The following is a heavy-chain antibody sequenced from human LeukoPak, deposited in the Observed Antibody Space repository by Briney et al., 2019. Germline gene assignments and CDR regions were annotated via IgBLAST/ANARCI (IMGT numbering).Heavy chain of an antibody. Sequence: SETLSLTCAVSGDSISSSNWWSWVRQPPGKGLEWIGEIYHSGSTNYNPSLKSRVTISVDKSKNQFSLKLSSVTAADTAVYYCARVEGDTAMPHGPFDIWGQGTMVTVSS. CDR2: IYHSGST. V-gene: IGHV4-4*02. D-gene: IGHD5-18*01. CDR1: GDSISSSNW. CDR3: ARVEGDTAMPHGPFDI. J-gene: IGHJ3*02.